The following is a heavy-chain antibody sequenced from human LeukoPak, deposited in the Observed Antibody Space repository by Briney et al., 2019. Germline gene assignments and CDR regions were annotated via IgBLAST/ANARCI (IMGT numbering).Heavy chain of an antibody. CDR3: AKFHYDFWSGYYISPDAFDI. CDR1: GFTFSSYA. D-gene: IGHD3-3*01. Sequence: GSLILSCAASGFTFSSYAMSWVRQAPGKGLEWVSAISGSGGSTYYADSVKGRFTISRDNSKNTLCLQMDSLRAEDTAVYYCAKFHYDFWSGYYISPDAFDIWGQGTMVTVSS. CDR2: ISGSGGST. V-gene: IGHV3-23*01. J-gene: IGHJ3*02.